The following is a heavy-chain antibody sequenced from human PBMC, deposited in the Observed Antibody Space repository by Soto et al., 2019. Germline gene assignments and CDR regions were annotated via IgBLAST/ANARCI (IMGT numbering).Heavy chain of an antibody. CDR3: AHLRDGYNYFDY. CDR2: IYWDDDK. D-gene: IGHD5-12*01. V-gene: IGHV2-5*02. Sequence: QITLKESGPTLVKPTQTLTLTCTFSGFSLSTSGVGVGWIRQPPGKALEWLALIYWDDDKRYSPSLKSRLTITKDTPKNQVVLTMTNMDPVDTATYYCAHLRDGYNYFDYWGQGTLVTVSS. J-gene: IGHJ4*02. CDR1: GFSLSTSGVG.